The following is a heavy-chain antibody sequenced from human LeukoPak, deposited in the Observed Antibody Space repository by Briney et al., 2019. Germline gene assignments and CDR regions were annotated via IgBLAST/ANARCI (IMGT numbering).Heavy chain of an antibody. V-gene: IGHV1-8*03. CDR1: GYTFTSYD. CDR2: MNPNSGNT. Sequence: ASVKVSCKASGYTFTSYDINWVRQATGQGLEWMGWMNPNSGNTGYAQKFQGRVTITRNTSISTAYMELSSLRSEDTAVHYCARTLYGDYDGFDPWGQGTLVTVSS. J-gene: IGHJ5*02. D-gene: IGHD4-17*01. CDR3: ARTLYGDYDGFDP.